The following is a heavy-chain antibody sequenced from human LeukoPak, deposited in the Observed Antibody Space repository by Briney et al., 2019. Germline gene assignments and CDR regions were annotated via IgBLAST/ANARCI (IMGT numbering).Heavy chain of an antibody. V-gene: IGHV3-15*01. CDR1: GFSFTYAW. CDR2: IKSKTDGGTT. Sequence: GGSLRLSCAASGFSFTYAWMGWVRQAPGKGLEWVGRIKSKTDGGTTDYAAPVKGRFTISRDDSKNTLYLQMNSLKTEDTAVYYCTTDEWPNWFDPWGQGTLVTVSS. J-gene: IGHJ5*02. CDR3: TTDEWPNWFDP. D-gene: IGHD3-3*01.